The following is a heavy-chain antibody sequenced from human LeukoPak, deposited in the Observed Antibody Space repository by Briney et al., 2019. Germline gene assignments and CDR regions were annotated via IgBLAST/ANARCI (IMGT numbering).Heavy chain of an antibody. CDR3: SLLAVASPQDY. Sequence: GGSLRLSCEVSGFTFNNYAMTWVRQAPGKGLEWVSDISSSGSTMYYADSVKGRFTTSRDNAKNLLYLQMHSLRAEDTAVYYCSLLAVASPQDYWGQGTLVTVSS. CDR2: ISSSGSTM. V-gene: IGHV3-48*01. CDR1: GFTFNNYA. J-gene: IGHJ4*02. D-gene: IGHD6-19*01.